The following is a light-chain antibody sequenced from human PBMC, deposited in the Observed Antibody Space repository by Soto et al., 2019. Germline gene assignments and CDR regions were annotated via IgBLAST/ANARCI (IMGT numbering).Light chain of an antibody. Sequence: EIVLTQSPGTLSLSPGERATLSCRASQSVTSNYLAWYQQKPGQAPRLLIYGASSRATGIPDRFSGSGSGTEFTLIISRLEPEDFAVYYCQKYDSSPWTFGQGTKVDIK. V-gene: IGKV3-20*01. CDR1: QSVTSNY. CDR2: GAS. J-gene: IGKJ1*01. CDR3: QKYDSSPWT.